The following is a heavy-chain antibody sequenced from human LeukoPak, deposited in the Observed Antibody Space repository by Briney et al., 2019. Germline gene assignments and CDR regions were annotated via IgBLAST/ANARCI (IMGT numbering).Heavy chain of an antibody. J-gene: IGHJ4*02. D-gene: IGHD6-19*01. V-gene: IGHV1-2*06. CDR1: GYTFTGYY. CDR2: INPNSGGT. CDR3: ARDTAVAGTRVGFDY. Sequence: EASVKVSCKASGYTFTGYYMHWVRQAPGQGLEWMGRINPNSGGTNYAQKFQGRVTMTRDTSISTACMELSRLRSDDTAVYYCARDTAVAGTRVGFDYWGQGTLVTVSS.